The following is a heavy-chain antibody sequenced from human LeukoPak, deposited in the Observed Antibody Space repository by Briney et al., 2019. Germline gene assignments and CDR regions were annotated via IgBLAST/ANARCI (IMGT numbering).Heavy chain of an antibody. CDR3: AKALYGGHDY. D-gene: IGHD4-23*01. V-gene: IGHV3-23*01. CDR1: GFTFSSYA. J-gene: IGHJ4*02. Sequence: GGSLRLSCAASGFTFSSYAMSWVRQAPGKGLEWVSAISGSGGSTYYADSVKGRFTISRDNSKNTLSPQMNSLRAEDTAVYYCAKALYGGHDYWGQGTLVTVSS. CDR2: ISGSGGST.